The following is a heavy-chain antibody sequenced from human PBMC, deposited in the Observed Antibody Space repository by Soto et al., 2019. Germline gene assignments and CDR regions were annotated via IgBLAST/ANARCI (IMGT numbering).Heavy chain of an antibody. CDR2: IYYSGST. Sequence: ETLSLTCTVSGGSISSGGYYWIWIRQHPGKGLEWIGYIYYSGSTYYNPSLKSRVTISVDTSKNQFSLKLSSVTAADTAVYYCARESIFGLPGAFDIWGQGTMVTVSS. D-gene: IGHD3-3*01. CDR3: ARESIFGLPGAFDI. J-gene: IGHJ3*02. CDR1: GGSISSGGYY. V-gene: IGHV4-61*08.